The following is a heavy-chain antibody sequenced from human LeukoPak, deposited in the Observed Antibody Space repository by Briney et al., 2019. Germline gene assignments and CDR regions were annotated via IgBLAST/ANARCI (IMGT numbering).Heavy chain of an antibody. CDR2: INHSGST. Sequence: SETLSLTCAVYGGSFSGYYWSWIRQPPGKGLEWIGEINHSGSTNYNPSLKSRVTISVDTSKNQFSLKLSSVTAADTAVYYCARVQGQYYYHYGMDVWGQGTTVTVSS. CDR1: GGSFSGYY. V-gene: IGHV4-34*01. CDR3: ARVQGQYYYHYGMDV. J-gene: IGHJ6*02.